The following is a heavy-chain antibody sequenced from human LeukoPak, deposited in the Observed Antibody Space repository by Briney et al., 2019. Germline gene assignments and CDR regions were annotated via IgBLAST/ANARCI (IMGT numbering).Heavy chain of an antibody. J-gene: IGHJ6*03. CDR1: GFTFSCCW. CDR2: IHKEGTQG. Sequence: GGSLRLSCAACGFTFSCCWMQWVRQAPGKGLEWVVGIHKEGTQGQYADFVKRRFNVSKDNHKNSLHLEKNNLRCDDTAVYYCAKEGDEFRGYLDVWGKGTTVTVSS. D-gene: IGHD3-16*01. V-gene: IGHV3-33*03. CDR3: AKEGDEFRGYLDV.